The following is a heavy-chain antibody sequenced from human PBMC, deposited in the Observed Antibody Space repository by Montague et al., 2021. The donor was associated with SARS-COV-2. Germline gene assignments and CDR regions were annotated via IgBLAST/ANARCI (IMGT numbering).Heavy chain of an antibody. CDR1: GGSFSDYY. V-gene: IGHV4-34*01. Sequence: SETLSLTCAVYGGSFSDYYWTWFRQPPGKGLEWLGEVDHSGRINYNPPLKSRITISVDTTKNQFSLRLISVIAAAAAVYYCARGRVNTTMILVVFTGAAHYFDSWGQGTLVTVSS. CDR2: VDHSGRI. CDR3: ARGRVNTTMILVVFTGAAHYFDS. D-gene: IGHD3-22*01. J-gene: IGHJ4*02.